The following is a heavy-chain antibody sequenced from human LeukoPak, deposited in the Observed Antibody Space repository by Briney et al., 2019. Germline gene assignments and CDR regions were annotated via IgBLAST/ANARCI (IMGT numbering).Heavy chain of an antibody. D-gene: IGHD6-13*01. CDR3: ARSGIAAAGSDY. CDR2: ISSSGNTI. J-gene: IGHJ4*02. Sequence: PGGSLRLSCASSGYTFSSYEMNWVRQAPGKGLEWVSHISSSGNTIYYADSVKGRFTISRDNAKNSLYLQMNSLRAEVTAGYYCARSGIAAAGSDYWGQGTLVTVSS. CDR1: GYTFSSYE. V-gene: IGHV3-48*03.